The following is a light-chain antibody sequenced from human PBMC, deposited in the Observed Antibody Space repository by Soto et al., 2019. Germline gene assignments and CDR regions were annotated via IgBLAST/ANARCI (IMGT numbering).Light chain of an antibody. CDR2: GAS. CDR3: QQYDTSPRT. J-gene: IGKJ1*01. V-gene: IGKV3-20*01. Sequence: EVMLTQSPGTLSLSPGERATLSCRASQSVSSNYLAWYQQKSGQAPRLLIYGASNRATGIPDRFSGSGSGTDFTLTIRRLEPDYVAVYLCQQYDTSPRTFGQGTKVEFK. CDR1: QSVSSNY.